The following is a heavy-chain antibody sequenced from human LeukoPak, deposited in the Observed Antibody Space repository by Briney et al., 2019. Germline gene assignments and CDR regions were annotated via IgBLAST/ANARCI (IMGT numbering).Heavy chain of an antibody. CDR2: IYYSGST. CDR3: ARMQYQLLYNYYYYMDV. V-gene: IGHV4-59*12. CDR1: GGSISSYY. J-gene: IGHJ6*03. Sequence: SETLSLTCTVSGGSISSYYWSWIRQPPGKGLEWIGNIYYSGSTNYNPSLKSRVTISVDTSKNQFSLKLSSVTAADTAVYYCARMQYQLLYNYYYYMDVWGKGTTVTVSS. D-gene: IGHD2-2*01.